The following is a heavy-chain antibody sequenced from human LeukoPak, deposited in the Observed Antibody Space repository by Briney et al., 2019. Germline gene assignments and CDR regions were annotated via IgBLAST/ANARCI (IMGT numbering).Heavy chain of an antibody. CDR1: GYTFTSYG. CDR3: ARFYDSSGYCDY. D-gene: IGHD3-22*01. Sequence: SVKVSCKASGYTFTSYGISWVRQAPGQGFELMGWISAYNGNTNYAQKLQGRVTMTTDTSTSTAYMELRSLRSDDTAVYYCARFYDSSGYCDYWGQGTLVTVSS. V-gene: IGHV1-18*01. J-gene: IGHJ4*02. CDR2: ISAYNGNT.